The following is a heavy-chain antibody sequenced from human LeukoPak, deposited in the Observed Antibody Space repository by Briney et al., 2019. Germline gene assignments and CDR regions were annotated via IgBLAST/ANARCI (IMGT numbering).Heavy chain of an antibody. CDR3: ATFIIGPTIDY. J-gene: IGHJ4*02. Sequence: GGSLRLSCAASGFTFSSYEMNWVRQAPGKGLEWLSYISGSGRNKYYADSVKGRFTISRDNAKNSLYLQMNSLRAEDTAVYYCATFIIGPTIDYWGQGTLVTVSS. CDR1: GFTFSSYE. CDR2: ISGSGRNK. V-gene: IGHV3-48*03. D-gene: IGHD3-16*02.